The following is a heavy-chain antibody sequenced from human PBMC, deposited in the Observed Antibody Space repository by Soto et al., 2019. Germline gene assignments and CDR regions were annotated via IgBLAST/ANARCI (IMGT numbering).Heavy chain of an antibody. Sequence: EVHLVESGGGLVQPGGSLRLSCATSGFTFRSYWMTWVRQAPGKGLEWVASIKQDGSEDHYVDSVKGRFTISRDNAENSLYLQMTSLKVDDTAVYYCARDPGRRFDYWGQGTLVTVSS. J-gene: IGHJ4*02. D-gene: IGHD1-1*01. CDR2: IKQDGSED. V-gene: IGHV3-7*03. CDR1: GFTFRSYW. CDR3: ARDPGRRFDY.